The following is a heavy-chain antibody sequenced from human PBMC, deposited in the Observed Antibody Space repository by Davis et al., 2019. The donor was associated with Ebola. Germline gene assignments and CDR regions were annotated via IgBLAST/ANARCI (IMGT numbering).Heavy chain of an antibody. Sequence: GGSLRLSCAASGFTFSSYAMHWVRQAPGKGLEWVAVISYDGSNKYYADSVKGRFTISRDNSKNTLYLQMNSLRAEDTAVYYCARVSPMVRGVGFDYWGQGTLVTVSS. D-gene: IGHD3-10*01. J-gene: IGHJ4*02. V-gene: IGHV3-30-3*01. CDR2: ISYDGSNK. CDR3: ARVSPMVRGVGFDY. CDR1: GFTFSSYA.